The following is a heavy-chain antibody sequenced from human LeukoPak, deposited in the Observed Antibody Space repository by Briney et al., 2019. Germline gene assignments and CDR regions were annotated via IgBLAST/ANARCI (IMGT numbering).Heavy chain of an antibody. CDR3: AKDEVTVGGAVKFDY. V-gene: IGHV3-48*01. J-gene: IGHJ4*02. CDR1: GFTFSSYS. D-gene: IGHD1-26*01. CDR2: ISSSSSTI. Sequence: GGSLRLSCAASGFTFSSYSMNWVRQAPGKGLEWVSYISSSSSTIYYADSVKGRFTISRDNAKNSLYLQMNSLRAEDTAVYYCAKDEVTVGGAVKFDYWGQGTLVTVSS.